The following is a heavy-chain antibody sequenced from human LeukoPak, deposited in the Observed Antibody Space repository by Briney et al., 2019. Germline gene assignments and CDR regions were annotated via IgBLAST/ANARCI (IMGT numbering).Heavy chain of an antibody. D-gene: IGHD1-26*01. CDR1: GFTFNSYA. Sequence: GGSLRLSCAASGFTFNSYAMSWVRQAPGKGLEWVSIISASGGSTYYADSVKGRFTISRDNSKNTLYLQMNSLRAEDTAVYYCVRDLGGRSGHWGQGTLVTVSS. V-gene: IGHV3-23*01. CDR2: ISASGGST. CDR3: VRDLGGRSGH. J-gene: IGHJ4*02.